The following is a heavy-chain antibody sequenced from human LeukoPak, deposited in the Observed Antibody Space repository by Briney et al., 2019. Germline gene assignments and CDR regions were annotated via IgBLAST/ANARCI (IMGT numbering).Heavy chain of an antibody. CDR2: IKTDGRTT. Sequence: GGSLRLSCAASGMTFSDHWMHWVRHVPGKGLVWASLIKTDGRTTIYADSVRGRFTISRDNGKSTLYLQMNSLRAEDTAIYYCTTGPSYGYEWWGQGTVVTVSS. CDR3: TTGPSYGYEW. D-gene: IGHD3-16*01. V-gene: IGHV3-74*01. J-gene: IGHJ1*01. CDR1: GMTFSDHW.